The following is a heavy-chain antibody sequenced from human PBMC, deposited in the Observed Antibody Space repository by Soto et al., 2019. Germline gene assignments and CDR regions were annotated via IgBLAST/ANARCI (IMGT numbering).Heavy chain of an antibody. CDR1: GGSISSGDYY. CDR2: IYYSGST. J-gene: IGHJ5*02. CDR3: ARVQGLIQGDWFDP. D-gene: IGHD6-25*01. V-gene: IGHV4-30-4*01. Sequence: QVQLQESGPGLVKPSQTLSLTCTVSGGSISSGDYYWSWIRQPPGKGLDWIGYIYYSGSTYYNPSLKSRVTISVDTSKNQFFLKLSSGTAADTAVYYCARVQGLIQGDWFDPWGQGILVTVSS.